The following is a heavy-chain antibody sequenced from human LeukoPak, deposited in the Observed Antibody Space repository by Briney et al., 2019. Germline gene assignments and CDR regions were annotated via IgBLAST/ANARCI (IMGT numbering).Heavy chain of an antibody. CDR3: ARDLGYCSGGSCYPGPNWFDP. V-gene: IGHV4-30-4*01. Sequence: SETLSLTCTVSGGSISSGDYYWSWIRQPPGKGLEWIGYIYYSGSTYYNPSLKSRVTISVDTSKNQFSLKLSSVTAADTAVYYCARDLGYCSGGSCYPGPNWFDPWGQGTLVTVSS. CDR1: GGSISSGDYY. D-gene: IGHD2-15*01. J-gene: IGHJ5*02. CDR2: IYYSGST.